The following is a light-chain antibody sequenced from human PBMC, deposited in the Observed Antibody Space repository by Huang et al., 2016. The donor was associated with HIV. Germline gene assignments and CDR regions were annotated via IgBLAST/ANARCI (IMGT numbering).Light chain of an antibody. Sequence: DIVMTQSPDSVGVSLGERATINCKSSRSLLHTDNQHYLAWYQQRPGQPPKLLIHWASIRKSGVPDRFNGSGYGTDFTLTISSLQAEDVAVYYCHQYHSSPFTFGPGTIVDIK. CDR3: HQYHSSPFT. V-gene: IGKV4-1*01. CDR1: RSLLHTDNQHY. J-gene: IGKJ3*01. CDR2: WAS.